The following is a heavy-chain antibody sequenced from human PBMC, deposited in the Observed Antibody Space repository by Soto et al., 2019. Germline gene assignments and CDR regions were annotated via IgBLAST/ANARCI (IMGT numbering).Heavy chain of an antibody. CDR2: INHSGST. J-gene: IGHJ6*02. Sequence: QVQLQQWGAGLLKHSETLSLTYAVYGGSFSGYYWSWIRQPPGKGLEWIGEINHSGSTNYNPSLKSRVTISVDTSKNQFSLKLSSVTAADTAVYYCARVTGFYGMDVWGQGTTVTVSS. V-gene: IGHV4-34*01. CDR3: ARVTGFYGMDV. D-gene: IGHD3-9*01. CDR1: GGSFSGYY.